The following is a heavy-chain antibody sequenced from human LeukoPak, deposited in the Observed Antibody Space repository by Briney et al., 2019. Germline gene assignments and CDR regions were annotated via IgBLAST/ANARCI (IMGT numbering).Heavy chain of an antibody. CDR2: IRYDGSNK. CDR1: GFTFSSYG. CDR3: AKDIAPMYYYDSSGYYGDY. Sequence: PGGSLRLSCAASGFTFSSYGMHWFRQAPGKGLEWVAFIRYDGSNKYYADSVKGRFTISRDNSKNTLYLQMNSLRAEDTAVYYCAKDIAPMYYYDSSGYYGDYWGQGTLVTVSS. V-gene: IGHV3-30*02. J-gene: IGHJ4*02. D-gene: IGHD3-22*01.